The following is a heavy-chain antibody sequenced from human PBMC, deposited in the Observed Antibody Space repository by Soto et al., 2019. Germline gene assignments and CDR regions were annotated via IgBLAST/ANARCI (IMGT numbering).Heavy chain of an antibody. CDR2: ISGSGGST. D-gene: IGHD2-2*01. J-gene: IGHJ4*02. V-gene: IGHV3-23*01. CDR3: AKDPYIVVVPAAMGDY. Sequence: EVQLLESGGGLVQPGGSLRLSCAASGFTFSSYAMSWVRQAPGKGLEWVSAISGSGGSTYYADSVKGRFTISRDNSKNTLYLQMNSLRXXDTXVYYCAKDPYIVVVPAAMGDYWGQGTLVTVSS. CDR1: GFTFSSYA.